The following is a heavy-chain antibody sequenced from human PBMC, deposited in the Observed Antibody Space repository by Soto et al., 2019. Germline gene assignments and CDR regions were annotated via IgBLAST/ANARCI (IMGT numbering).Heavy chain of an antibody. V-gene: IGHV4-39*01. J-gene: IGHJ6*03. CDR1: GGSISSSSYH. D-gene: IGHD3-10*01. Sequence: SETLSLTCTVSGGSISSSSYHWGWIRQPPGKGLEWIGSISYSGSTYYNPSLKSRVTISVDTSKNQFSLKLSSVTAADTAVYYCARHTRGSGLYYMDVWGKGTTVTVSS. CDR2: ISYSGST. CDR3: ARHTRGSGLYYMDV.